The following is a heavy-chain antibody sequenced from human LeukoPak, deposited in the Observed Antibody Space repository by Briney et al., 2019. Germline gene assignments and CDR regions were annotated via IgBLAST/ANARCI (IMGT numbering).Heavy chain of an antibody. CDR3: ARDKVPRIILEPVSWVDGYYMDV. Sequence: ASVKVSCKASGYTFTSYYMHWVRQAPGQGLEWMGIINPSGGSTSYAQKFQGRVTMTRDTSTSTVYMELSSLRSEDTAVYYCARDKVPRIILEPVSWVDGYYMDVWGKGTTVTVSS. J-gene: IGHJ6*03. CDR2: INPSGGST. V-gene: IGHV1-46*01. CDR1: GYTFTSYY. D-gene: IGHD1-1*01.